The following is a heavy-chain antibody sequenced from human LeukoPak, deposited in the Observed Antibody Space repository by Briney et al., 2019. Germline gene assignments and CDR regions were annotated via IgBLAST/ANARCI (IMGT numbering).Heavy chain of an antibody. CDR2: IYYSGST. D-gene: IGHD6-13*01. CDR3: ARGRAAAGQYYFDY. CDR1: GVSISSSSYS. Sequence: SETLSLTCTVSGVSISSSSYSWGWIRQPPGKGLEWIGSIYYSGSTYYNPSLKSRVTISVDTSKNQFSLKLTSVTAADTAVYYCARGRAAAGQYYFDYWGQGTLVTVSS. J-gene: IGHJ4*02. V-gene: IGHV4-39*01.